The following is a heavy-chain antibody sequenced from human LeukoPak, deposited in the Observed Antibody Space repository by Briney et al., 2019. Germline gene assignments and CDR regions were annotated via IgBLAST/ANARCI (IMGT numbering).Heavy chain of an antibody. CDR1: GGSISTYY. CDR3: ARPSRSISTAGAFDI. D-gene: IGHD3-10*01. J-gene: IGHJ3*02. Sequence: SETLSLTCTVSGGSISTYYWSWIRQPPGKGLEWIGYISYTVTTNYNPSLKSRVTISVDTSKNQFSLKLSSVTAADTAVYYCARPSRSISTAGAFDIWGQGTMVTVSS. V-gene: IGHV4-59*01. CDR2: ISYTVTT.